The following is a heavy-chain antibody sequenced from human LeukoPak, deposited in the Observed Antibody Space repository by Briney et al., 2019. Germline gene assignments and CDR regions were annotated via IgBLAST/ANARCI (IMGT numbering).Heavy chain of an antibody. V-gene: IGHV3-23*01. J-gene: IGHJ4*02. CDR1: GFTFSSYA. D-gene: IGHD2-15*01. CDR3: AKCNVVVVAATLFN. Sequence: HPGGSLRLSCAASGFTFSSYAMSWVRQAPGKGLEWVSAISGSGGSTYYADSVKGRFTISRDNSKNTLYLQMNSLRAEDTAVYYCAKCNVVVVAATLFNWGQGTLVTVSS. CDR2: ISGSGGST.